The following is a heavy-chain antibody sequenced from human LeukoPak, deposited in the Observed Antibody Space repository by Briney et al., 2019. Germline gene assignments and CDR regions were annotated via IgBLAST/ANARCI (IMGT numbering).Heavy chain of an antibody. CDR2: INHSGST. CDR3: ASTGPAAQGAFDI. CDR1: GGSFSGYY. V-gene: IGHV4-34*01. J-gene: IGHJ3*02. Sequence: SETLSLTCAVYGGSFSGYYWSWIRQPPGKGLEWIGEINHSGSTNYNPSLESRGTISVDTSKNQFSLKLSSVTAADTAVYYCASTGPAAQGAFDIWGQGTMVTVSS. D-gene: IGHD4-11*01.